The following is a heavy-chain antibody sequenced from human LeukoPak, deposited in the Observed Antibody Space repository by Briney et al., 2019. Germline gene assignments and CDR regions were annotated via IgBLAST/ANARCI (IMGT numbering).Heavy chain of an antibody. CDR1: GYTFSGYY. V-gene: IGHV1-2*02. Sequence: GASVKVSCKASGYTFSGYYIYWVRQAPGQGLEWMGWINPNSGGTNYAQKFQGRVTMTRDTSITTAYMELSRLRYDDTALYYCARLGIVPAGIDYWGQGTLLTVSS. CDR2: INPNSGGT. D-gene: IGHD6-13*01. CDR3: ARLGIVPAGIDY. J-gene: IGHJ4*02.